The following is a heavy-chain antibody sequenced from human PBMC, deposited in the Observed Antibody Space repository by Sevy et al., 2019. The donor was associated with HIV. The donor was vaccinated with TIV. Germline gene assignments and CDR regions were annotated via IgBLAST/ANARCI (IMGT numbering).Heavy chain of an antibody. Sequence: GGSLRLSCAASGFTFSSYAMSWVHQAPGKGLEWVSAISGSGGSTYYADSVKGRFTISRDNSKNTLYLQMNSLRAEDTAVYYCANDVLQEKDYYYGMDVWGQGTTVTVSS. V-gene: IGHV3-23*01. CDR1: GFTFSSYA. CDR2: ISGSGGST. D-gene: IGHD3-10*01. J-gene: IGHJ6*02. CDR3: ANDVLQEKDYYYGMDV.